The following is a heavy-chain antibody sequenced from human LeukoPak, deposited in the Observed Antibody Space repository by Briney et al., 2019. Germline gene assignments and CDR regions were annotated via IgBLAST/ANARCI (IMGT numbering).Heavy chain of an antibody. CDR3: AREDYCSGGSCYEGAVDY. Sequence: ASVKVSCKASGYTFTSYGITWVRQAPGQGLEWMGWISAYNGNTNYAQNLQGRVTMTTDTSTGTVYMELRSLRSDDTAVYYCAREDYCSGGSCYEGAVDYWGQGTLVTVSS. V-gene: IGHV1-18*04. CDR1: GYTFTSYG. D-gene: IGHD2-15*01. CDR2: ISAYNGNT. J-gene: IGHJ4*02.